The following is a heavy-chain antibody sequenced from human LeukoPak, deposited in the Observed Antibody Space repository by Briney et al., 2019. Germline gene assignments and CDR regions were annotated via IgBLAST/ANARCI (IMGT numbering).Heavy chain of an antibody. V-gene: IGHV4-61*01. CDR3: TRWYSSGLYWFDP. D-gene: IGHD6-19*01. CDR1: GGSFSSSSYY. CDR2: INYSGST. J-gene: IGHJ5*02. Sequence: SETLSHTCTVSGGSFSSSSYYWGWIRQPPGKGLEWVGYINYSGSTNYNPSLKSRVTISVDTSKNQFSLKLSYVTAPDTAVYFCTRWYSSGLYWFDPWGQGTLVTVSS.